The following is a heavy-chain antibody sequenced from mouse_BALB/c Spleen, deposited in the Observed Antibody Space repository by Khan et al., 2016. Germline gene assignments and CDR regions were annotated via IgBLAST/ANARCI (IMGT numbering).Heavy chain of an antibody. CDR1: GFNIKDTF. V-gene: IGHV14-3*02. J-gene: IGHJ4*01. CDR2: IDPANDNT. Sequence: VQLQQSGAELVRPGASVKLSCTASGFNIKDTFIHWVKQRPEQGLEWIGRIDPANDNTQYDPKFQGMATILAETFSNTAYLQFSSLTSEDTTVYYCAKSLNAVDYWGQGASVTVSS. CDR3: AKSLNAVDY.